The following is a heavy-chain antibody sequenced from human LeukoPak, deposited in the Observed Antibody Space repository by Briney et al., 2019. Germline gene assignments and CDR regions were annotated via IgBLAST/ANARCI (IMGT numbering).Heavy chain of an antibody. CDR1: GYTFTGYY. CDR3: AREVDYYDTSDYFPLGY. D-gene: IGHD3-22*01. J-gene: IGHJ4*02. Sequence: ASVKASCKASGYTFTGYYMHWVRQAPGQGLEWMGWINPNSGGTNYAQKFQGRVTMTRDTAISTAYMELSRLRSDDTAVYYCAREVDYYDTSDYFPLGYWGQGTLVTVSS. V-gene: IGHV1-2*02. CDR2: INPNSGGT.